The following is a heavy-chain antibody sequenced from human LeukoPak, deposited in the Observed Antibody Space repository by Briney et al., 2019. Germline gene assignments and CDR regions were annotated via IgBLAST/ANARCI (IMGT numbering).Heavy chain of an antibody. Sequence: GGSLRLSCAASGFTFSSYWMSWVRQAPGKGLEWVANIKQDGSEKYYVDSVKGRFTISRDNAKNSLYLQMNSLRAEDTAVYYCARVGNIVVVPAAIRVYYYGMDVWGQGTTVTVSS. V-gene: IGHV3-7*01. CDR2: IKQDGSEK. CDR3: ARVGNIVVVPAAIRVYYYGMDV. J-gene: IGHJ6*02. D-gene: IGHD2-2*01. CDR1: GFTFSSYW.